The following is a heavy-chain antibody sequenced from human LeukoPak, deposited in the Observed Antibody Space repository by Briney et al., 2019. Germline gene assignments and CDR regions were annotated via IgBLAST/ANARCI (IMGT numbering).Heavy chain of an antibody. CDR1: GYTFSNYW. D-gene: IGHD6-19*01. J-gene: IGHJ4*02. CDR3: ARLRYSSGWGNFDY. Sequence: GESLKISCKGSGYTFSNYWIGWVRQMPGKGLEWMGIIYPGDSDTRYSPSFQGQVTISADKSISTAYLQWSSLKASDTAMYYCARLRYSSGWGNFDYWGQGTLVTVSS. CDR2: IYPGDSDT. V-gene: IGHV5-51*01.